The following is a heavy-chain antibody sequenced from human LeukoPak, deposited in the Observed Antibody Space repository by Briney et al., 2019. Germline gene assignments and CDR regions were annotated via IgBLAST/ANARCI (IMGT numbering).Heavy chain of an antibody. Sequence: SETLSLTCTVSGGSISSYYWSWIRQPPGEGLEWIGYIYYSGSTNYNPSLKSRVTISVDTSKNQFSLKLSSVTAADTAVYYCAGPYGSGSSDYWGQGTLVTVSS. D-gene: IGHD3-10*01. J-gene: IGHJ4*02. CDR1: GGSISSYY. CDR2: IYYSGST. CDR3: AGPYGSGSSDY. V-gene: IGHV4-59*01.